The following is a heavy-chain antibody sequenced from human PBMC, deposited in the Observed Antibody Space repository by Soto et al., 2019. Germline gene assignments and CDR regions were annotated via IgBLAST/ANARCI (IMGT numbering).Heavy chain of an antibody. D-gene: IGHD3-3*01. J-gene: IGHJ5*02. CDR3: ATKKGTFWSGSLFFRFDP. Sequence: PGGSLRLSCAASGFTFSSYAMSWVRQAPGKGLEWVSAISGSGGSTYYADSVKGRFTISRDNSKNTLYPQMNSLRAEDTAVYYCATKKGTFWSGSLFFRFDPWGQGTLVTVSS. CDR1: GFTFSSYA. V-gene: IGHV3-23*01. CDR2: ISGSGGST.